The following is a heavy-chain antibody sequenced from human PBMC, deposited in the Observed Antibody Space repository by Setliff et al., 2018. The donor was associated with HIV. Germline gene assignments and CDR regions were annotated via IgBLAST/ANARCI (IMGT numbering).Heavy chain of an antibody. J-gene: IGHJ4*02. CDR3: ASPNVGCSGGTCYSGSAFGY. V-gene: IGHV1-69*13. CDR1: GDTFRNYA. D-gene: IGHD2-15*01. Sequence: GASVKVSCKVSGDTFRNYALNWVRQAPGQGLEWMGGIIPPVGAAVYAQNFQGRVTITADESTSTAYMELRTLRSEDTAIYYCASPNVGCSGGTCYSGSAFGYWGQGSPVTVSS. CDR2: IIPPVGAA.